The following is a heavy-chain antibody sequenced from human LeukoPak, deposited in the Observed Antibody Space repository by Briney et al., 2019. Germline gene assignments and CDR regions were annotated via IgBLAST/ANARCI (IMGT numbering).Heavy chain of an antibody. J-gene: IGHJ4*02. CDR2: ISAYNGNT. D-gene: IGHD2-21*01. Sequence: ASVKVSCKASGYTFTSYGISWVRQAPGQGLEWMGWISAYNGNTNYAQKLHGRVTMTTDTSTSTAYMELRSLRSDDTAVYYCASKIYCGGDCYYFDYWGQGTLVTVSS. CDR1: GYTFTSYG. CDR3: ASKIYCGGDCYYFDY. V-gene: IGHV1-18*01.